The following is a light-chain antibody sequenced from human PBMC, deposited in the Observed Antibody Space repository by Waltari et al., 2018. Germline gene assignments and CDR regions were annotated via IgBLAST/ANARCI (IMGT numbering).Light chain of an antibody. V-gene: IGKV4-1*01. CDR2: WAS. J-gene: IGKJ5*01. Sequence: DIVMTQSPDSLAVSLGERATINCQSSQSVLYSSNNKNYLAWYQQKLGQPPKLLIYWASTRESGVPDRFSGSGSGTDFTLTISSLQAEDVAVYYCQQYYSTPITFGQGTRLEIK. CDR3: QQYYSTPIT. CDR1: QSVLYSSNNKNY.